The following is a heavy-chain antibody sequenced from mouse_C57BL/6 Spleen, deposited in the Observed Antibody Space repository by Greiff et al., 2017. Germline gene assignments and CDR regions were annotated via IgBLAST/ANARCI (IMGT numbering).Heavy chain of an antibody. J-gene: IGHJ1*03. CDR1: GYSITSGYY. D-gene: IGHD2-4*01. Sequence: VQLQQSGPGLVKPSQSLSLTCSVTGYSITSGYYWNWIRQFPGNKLEWMGYISYDGSNNYNPSLKNPISITRDTSKNQFFLKLNSVTTEDTATYYCARDGFYDYDGPGWYFAVWGTGTTVTVSS. CDR3: ARDGFYDYDGPGWYFAV. CDR2: ISYDGSN. V-gene: IGHV3-6*01.